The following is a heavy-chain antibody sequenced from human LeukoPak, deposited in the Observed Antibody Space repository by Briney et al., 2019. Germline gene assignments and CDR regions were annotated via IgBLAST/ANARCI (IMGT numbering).Heavy chain of an antibody. CDR1: GGSISSYY. CDR2: IYYSGST. J-gene: IGHJ4*02. V-gene: IGHV4-59*12. CDR3: ARDRGYLSPFDY. Sequence: SETLSLTCTVSGGSISSYYWSWIRQPPGKGLEWLGYIYYSGSTNYNPSLKSRVTISVDTSKNQFSLNLSSVTAADTAVYYCARDRGYLSPFDYWGQGTLVTVSS. D-gene: IGHD1-1*01.